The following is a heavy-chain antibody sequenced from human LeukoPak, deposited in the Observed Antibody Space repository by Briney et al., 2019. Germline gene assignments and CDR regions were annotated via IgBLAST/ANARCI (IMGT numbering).Heavy chain of an antibody. CDR3: ARGPGITGTTGDY. CDR2: INPNSGGT. J-gene: IGHJ4*02. D-gene: IGHD1-7*01. V-gene: IGHV1-2*02. CDR1: GHTFTGYY. Sequence: ASVKVSCKASGHTFTGYYMHWVRQAPGQGLEWMGWINPNSGGTNYAQKFQGRVTMTRDTSISTAYMELSRLRSDDTAVYYCARGPGITGTTGDYWGQGTLVTVSS.